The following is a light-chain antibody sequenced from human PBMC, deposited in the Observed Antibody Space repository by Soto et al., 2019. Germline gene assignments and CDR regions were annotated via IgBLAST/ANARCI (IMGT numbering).Light chain of an antibody. CDR2: DVS. V-gene: IGLV2-11*01. CDR1: SSDVGAYNY. Sequence: QSVLTQPRSVSGSPGQSVTISCTGTSSDVGAYNYVSWYQQHPDKAPKVMIYDVSKRPSGVPDRFSGSKSANTASLTISGLQAEDEADYYCCSYAGSYSYVFVTGTKVTVL. CDR3: CSYAGSYSYV. J-gene: IGLJ1*01.